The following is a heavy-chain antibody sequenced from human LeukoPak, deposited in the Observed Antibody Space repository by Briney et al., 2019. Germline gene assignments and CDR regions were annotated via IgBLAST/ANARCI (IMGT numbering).Heavy chain of an antibody. J-gene: IGHJ4*02. D-gene: IGHD2-2*02. CDR2: LYPGDSDT. CDR1: GYRFTSYW. V-gene: IGHV5-51*01. Sequence: GESLKIPCKGSGYRFTSYWIGWVRQVPGKGLEWMGLLYPGDSDTRYSPSFQGQVTHSPDKPISTAYLQWSSLKASDTAMYYCARRDLGYCSSTSCYTFDYWGQGTLVTVSS. CDR3: ARRDLGYCSSTSCYTFDY.